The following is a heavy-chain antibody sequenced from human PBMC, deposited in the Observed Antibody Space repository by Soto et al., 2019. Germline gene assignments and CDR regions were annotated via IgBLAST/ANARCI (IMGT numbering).Heavy chain of an antibody. Sequence: GASVKVSCKASGYTFTGYYMHWVRQAPGQGLEWMGWINPNSGGTNYAQKFQGRVTMTRDTSISTAYMELSRLRSDDTAVYYCARGDLIAARLNYYYGMDGWGQGTTVTVSS. J-gene: IGHJ6*02. CDR2: INPNSGGT. D-gene: IGHD6-6*01. V-gene: IGHV1-2*02. CDR1: GYTFTGYY. CDR3: ARGDLIAARLNYYYGMDG.